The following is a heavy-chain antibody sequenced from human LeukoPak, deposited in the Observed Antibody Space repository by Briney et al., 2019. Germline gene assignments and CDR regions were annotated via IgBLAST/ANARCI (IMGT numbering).Heavy chain of an antibody. CDR1: GFTFSSYA. Sequence: PGGSLRLSCAASGFTFSSYAMHWVRQAPGKGLEWVANIKEDGSEKYYVDSVRGRFTLSRDNAKNSLYLQMNSLRAEDTAVYYCARRFIAAAFFDHWGQGTLVAVSS. D-gene: IGHD6-13*01. V-gene: IGHV3-7*01. CDR2: IKEDGSEK. J-gene: IGHJ4*02. CDR3: ARRFIAAAFFDH.